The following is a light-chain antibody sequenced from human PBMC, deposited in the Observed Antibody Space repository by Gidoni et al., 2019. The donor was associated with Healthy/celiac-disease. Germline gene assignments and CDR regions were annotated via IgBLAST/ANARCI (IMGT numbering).Light chain of an antibody. V-gene: IGKV3-20*01. CDR1: QSVSSSY. J-gene: IGKJ5*01. CDR2: GAS. CDR3: QQYGSSPPIT. Sequence: EIVLTQSPDTLPLSPGERAALSCRASQSVSSSYLAWYQQKPGQAPRLLIYGASSRATGIPDRFSGSGSGTDFTLTISRLEPEDFAVYYCQQYGSSPPITFGQGTRLEIK.